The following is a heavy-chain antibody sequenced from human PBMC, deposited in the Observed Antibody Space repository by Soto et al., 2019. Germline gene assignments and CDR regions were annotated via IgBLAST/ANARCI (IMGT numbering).Heavy chain of an antibody. CDR1: GGSISNVNYC. D-gene: IGHD3-10*01. Sequence: QVQLQESGPGLVKPSETLSLTCTVSGGSISNVNYCWSWIRQSPDKGLEWIGHIYNGGSTYNNPTPTSPVTISVDTSKNQFSLKFSSVSAADTAVYYCASVRSGDKVDYWGQGPLVTVSS. CDR2: IYNGGST. CDR3: ASVRSGDKVDY. V-gene: IGHV4-30-4*01. J-gene: IGHJ4*02.